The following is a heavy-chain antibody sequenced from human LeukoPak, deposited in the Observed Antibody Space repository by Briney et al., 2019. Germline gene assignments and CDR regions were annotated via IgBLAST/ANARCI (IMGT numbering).Heavy chain of an antibody. CDR2: MNPNSGNT. CDR3: ARGRSRGSWYLGPSPYRALVRYYYMDV. Sequence: GASVKVSCKASVYTFTSYDINWVRQATGQGLEWMGWMNPNSGNTGYAQKFQGRVTMTRNTSISTAYMELSSLRSEDTAVYYCARGRSRGSWYLGPSPYRALVRYYYMDVWGKGTTVTVSS. V-gene: IGHV1-8*01. D-gene: IGHD6-13*01. J-gene: IGHJ6*03. CDR1: VYTFTSYD.